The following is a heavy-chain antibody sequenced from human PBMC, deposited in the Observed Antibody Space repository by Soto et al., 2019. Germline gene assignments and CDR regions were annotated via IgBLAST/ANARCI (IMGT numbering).Heavy chain of an antibody. CDR2: ISYDGSNK. Sequence: QVQLVESGGGVVQPGRSLRLSCAASGFTFSSYAMHWVRQAPGKGLEWVAVISYDGSNKYYADSVKGRFTISRDNSKNTLYLQMNSLRAEDTAVYYCASSFVLRYFDWPLGYWGQGTLVTVSS. CDR3: ASSFVLRYFDWPLGY. D-gene: IGHD3-9*01. V-gene: IGHV3-30-3*01. J-gene: IGHJ4*02. CDR1: GFTFSSYA.